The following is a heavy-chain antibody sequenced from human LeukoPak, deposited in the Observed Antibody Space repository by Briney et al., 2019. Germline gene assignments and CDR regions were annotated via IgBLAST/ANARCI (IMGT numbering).Heavy chain of an antibody. J-gene: IGHJ3*01. V-gene: IGHV3-11*04. CDR3: ARAPATYAVSPGAFDV. Sequence: PGGSLRLSCAASGFTFSDFFMTWIPQAPGKGLEWVSYISGSGSTKFYADSVKGRFTISRDNAKDSLYLQMSSLRLEDTALYYCARAPATYAVSPGAFDVWGHGTMVTVSS. D-gene: IGHD2-8*01. CDR1: GFTFSDFF. CDR2: ISGSGSTK.